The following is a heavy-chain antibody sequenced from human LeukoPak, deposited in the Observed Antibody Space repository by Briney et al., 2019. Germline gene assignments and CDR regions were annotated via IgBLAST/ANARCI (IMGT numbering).Heavy chain of an antibody. J-gene: IGHJ4*02. Sequence: GGSLRLSCAASGFTFSSSGMHWVRQAPGKGLEWVAYTRPDGIGGYYGDSVRGRFTISRDNSKNAVYLQMNSLRTEDTAVYYCAKERTLSDFWGQGILVTASS. V-gene: IGHV3-30*02. CDR2: TRPDGIGG. D-gene: IGHD2/OR15-2a*01. CDR1: GFTFSSSG. CDR3: AKERTLSDF.